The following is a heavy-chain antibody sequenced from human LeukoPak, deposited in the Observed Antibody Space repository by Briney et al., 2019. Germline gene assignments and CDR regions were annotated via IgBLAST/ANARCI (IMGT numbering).Heavy chain of an antibody. CDR2: IYPGDSDT. Sequence: GESLKISCKGSGYSFTSYWIGWVRQMPGKGLEWMGIIYPGDSDTRYSPSFQGQVTISADKSISTAYLQWSSLKASDTPMYYCARQLTYYDSSGYCFDYWGQGTLVTVSS. J-gene: IGHJ4*02. CDR1: GYSFTSYW. D-gene: IGHD3-22*01. V-gene: IGHV5-51*01. CDR3: ARQLTYYDSSGYCFDY.